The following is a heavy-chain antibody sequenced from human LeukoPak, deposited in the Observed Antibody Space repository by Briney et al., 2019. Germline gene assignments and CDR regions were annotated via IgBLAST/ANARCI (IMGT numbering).Heavy chain of an antibody. J-gene: IGHJ3*02. V-gene: IGHV1-69*13. D-gene: IGHD3-22*01. Sequence: SVKVSCKASGGTFSSYAISWVRQAPGQGLEWMGGIIPIFGTANYAQKFQGRVTITADESTSTAYMELSSLRSEDTAVYYCARDRDYYDSSGYTLNDAFDIWGQGTMVTVSS. CDR3: ARDRDYYDSSGYTLNDAFDI. CDR2: IIPIFGTA. CDR1: GGTFSSYA.